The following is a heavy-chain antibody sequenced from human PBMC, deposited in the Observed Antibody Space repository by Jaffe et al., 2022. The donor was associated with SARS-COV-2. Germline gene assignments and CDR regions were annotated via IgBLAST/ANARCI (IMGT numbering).Heavy chain of an antibody. J-gene: IGHJ4*02. CDR3: ARGGTAMVPFDY. V-gene: IGHV3-21*01. Sequence: EVQLVESGGGLVKPGGSLRLSCAASGFTFSSYSMNWVRQAPGKGLEWVSSISSSSSYIYYADSVKGRFTISRDNAKNSLYLQMNSLRAEDTAVYYCARGGTAMVPFDYWGQGTLVTVSS. CDR1: GFTFSSYS. CDR2: ISSSSSYI. D-gene: IGHD5-18*01.